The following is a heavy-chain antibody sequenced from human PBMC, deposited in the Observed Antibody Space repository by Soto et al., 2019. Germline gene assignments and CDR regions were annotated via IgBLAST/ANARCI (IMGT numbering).Heavy chain of an antibody. V-gene: IGHV1-18*01. D-gene: IGHD3-10*01. CDR3: AREYGTMVRGLPAFDI. J-gene: IGHJ3*02. CDR2: ISAYNGNT. Sequence: AAVQDSCKSSFYTFTSYGISRVRQAPVQELEWMGWISAYNGNTNYAQKLQGRVTMTTDTSTSTAYMELRSLRSDDTAVYYCAREYGTMVRGLPAFDIWGQGTMVIVSS. CDR1: FYTFTSYG.